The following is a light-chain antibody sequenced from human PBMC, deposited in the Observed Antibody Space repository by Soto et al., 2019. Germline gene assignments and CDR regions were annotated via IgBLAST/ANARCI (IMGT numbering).Light chain of an antibody. CDR2: DVT. Sequence: QSVLTQPRSVSGSPGQSVTISCTGTSSDAGRYDYVSWYQQHPGKAPKLIIYDVTERPAGVPDRFSGSKSGNTASLTISGLQAEDEADYSCCSFAGSFSYVFGGGTKVTVL. V-gene: IGLV2-11*01. CDR3: CSFAGSFSYV. J-gene: IGLJ1*01. CDR1: SSDAGRYDY.